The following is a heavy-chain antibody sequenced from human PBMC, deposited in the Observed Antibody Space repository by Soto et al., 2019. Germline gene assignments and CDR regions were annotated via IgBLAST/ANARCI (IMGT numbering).Heavy chain of an antibody. CDR2: IGANGGTT. V-gene: IGHV3-64*01. J-gene: IGHJ4*02. Sequence: GGSLRLSCAASGFTFTNYAMHWVRQAPGKGLEYISAIGANGGTTYYISSVEGRFTISRDNSKNTLYLQMVSLRAEDTAVYYCARRRGYNYPYDYWGQGTLVTVSS. D-gene: IGHD5-18*01. CDR1: GFTFTNYA. CDR3: ARRRGYNYPYDY.